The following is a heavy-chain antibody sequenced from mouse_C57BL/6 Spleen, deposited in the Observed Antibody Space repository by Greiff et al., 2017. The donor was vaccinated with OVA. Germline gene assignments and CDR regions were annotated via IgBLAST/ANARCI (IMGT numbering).Heavy chain of an antibody. D-gene: IGHD2-1*01. J-gene: IGHJ1*03. CDR2: IYPGDGDT. V-gene: IGHV1-82*01. CDR1: GYAFSSSW. Sequence: VQLQQSGPELVKPGASVKISCKASGYAFSSSWMNWVKQRPGKGLEWIGRIYPGDGDTNYNGKFKGKATLTADKSSSTAYMQLSSLTSEDSAVYFCARYGYYGNYGYFDVWGTGTTVTVSS. CDR3: ARYGYYGNYGYFDV.